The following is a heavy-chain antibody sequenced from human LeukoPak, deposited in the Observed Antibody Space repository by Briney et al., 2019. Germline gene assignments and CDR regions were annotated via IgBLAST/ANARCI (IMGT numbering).Heavy chain of an antibody. CDR3: ARVPKGSGYFDY. CDR2: IYHSGTT. J-gene: IGHJ4*02. D-gene: IGHD3-10*01. V-gene: IGHV4-59*01. Sequence: PSETLSLTCTVSGGSISSFYWSWIRQPPGKGLEWIGYIYHSGTTNYNPSLRSRVTISVDTSKNQFSLKLTSVTAADTAVYHCARVPKGSGYFDYWGQGTLVTVSS. CDR1: GGSISSFY.